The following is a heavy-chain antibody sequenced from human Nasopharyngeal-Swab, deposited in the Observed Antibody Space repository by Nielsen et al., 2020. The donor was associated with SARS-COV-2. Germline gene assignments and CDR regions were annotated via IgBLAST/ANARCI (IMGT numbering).Heavy chain of an antibody. Sequence: ESLKISCAASGSTFSSYAMSWVRQAPGKGLEWVSVIYSGGSSTYYADSVKGRFTISRDNSKNTLYLQMNSLRAEDTAVYYCAKGWVSSSPPSFDYWGQGTLVTVSS. J-gene: IGHJ4*02. CDR1: GSTFSSYA. V-gene: IGHV3-23*03. CDR2: IYSGGSST. CDR3: AKGWVSSSPPSFDY. D-gene: IGHD6-6*01.